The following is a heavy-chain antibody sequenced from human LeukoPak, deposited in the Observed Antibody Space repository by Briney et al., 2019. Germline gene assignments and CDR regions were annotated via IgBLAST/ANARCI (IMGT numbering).Heavy chain of an antibody. CDR2: INHSGST. J-gene: IGHJ3*02. CDR3: ARGGYCGGDCYENDAFDI. Sequence: SGTLSLTCAVSGGSISSGNWWSWVRQPPGKGLEWIGEINHSGSTNYNPSLKSRVTISLDTSKNQFSLKLSSVTAADTAVYYCARGGYCGGDCYENDAFDIWGQGTMVTVSS. CDR1: GGSISSGNW. V-gene: IGHV4-4*02. D-gene: IGHD2-21*02.